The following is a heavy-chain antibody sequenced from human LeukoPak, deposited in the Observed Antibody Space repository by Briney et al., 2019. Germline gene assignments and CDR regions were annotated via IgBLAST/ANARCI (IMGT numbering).Heavy chain of an antibody. CDR1: GFIFSSYT. V-gene: IGHV3-49*04. CDR2: IRSKAYGGTT. Sequence: GGSLRLSCAASGFIFSSYTISWVRQAPGKGLEWVGFIRSKAYGGTTEYAASVKGRFTISRDDSKSIAYLQMNRLKTEDTAVYYCTRDRGYCSSTSCSIDYWGQGTLVTVSS. J-gene: IGHJ4*02. CDR3: TRDRGYCSSTSCSIDY. D-gene: IGHD2-2*01.